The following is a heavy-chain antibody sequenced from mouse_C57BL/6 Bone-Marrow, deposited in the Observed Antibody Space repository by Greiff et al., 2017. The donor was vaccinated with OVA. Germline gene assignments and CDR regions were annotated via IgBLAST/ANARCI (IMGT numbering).Heavy chain of an antibody. Sequence: VQLQQSGPELVKPGASVKISCKASGYTFTDSYMNWVKQSHGKSLEWIGDINPNNGGTSYNQKFKGKATLTVDKSYSTAYMELRSLTSDDSAVYYCARWLEGYPFNYWGQGTTLTGSS. V-gene: IGHV1-26*01. J-gene: IGHJ2*01. CDR3: ARWLEGYPFNY. CDR2: INPNNGGT. CDR1: GYTFTDSY. D-gene: IGHD2-14*01.